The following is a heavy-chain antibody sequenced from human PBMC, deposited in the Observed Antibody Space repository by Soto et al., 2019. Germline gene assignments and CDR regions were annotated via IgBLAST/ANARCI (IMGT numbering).Heavy chain of an antibody. V-gene: IGHV3-23*01. D-gene: IGHD2-21*01. CDR3: AQDRGWGVVSPSRDY. Sequence: EVQLLESGGGMVQPGGSLRHSCAASGFTFRNFVMSWVRQAPGKGLEWVSAIRATGGQTFYADSVKGRFTISRDNSKNMLYLLINSLRDEDTALYFCAQDRGWGVVSPSRDYWGQGTLVTVSS. J-gene: IGHJ4*02. CDR2: IRATGGQT. CDR1: GFTFRNFV.